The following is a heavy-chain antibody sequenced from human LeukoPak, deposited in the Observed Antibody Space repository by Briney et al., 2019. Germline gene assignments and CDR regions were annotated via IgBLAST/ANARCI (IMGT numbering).Heavy chain of an antibody. D-gene: IGHD6-19*01. Sequence: PLETLSLTCAVYGGSFSGYYWSWIRQPPGKGLEWIGEINHSGSTNYNPSLKSRVTISVDTSKNQFSLKLSSVTAADTAVYYCAREGIAVAGQKFDYWGQGTLVTVSS. J-gene: IGHJ4*02. CDR2: INHSGST. CDR1: GGSFSGYY. CDR3: AREGIAVAGQKFDY. V-gene: IGHV4-34*01.